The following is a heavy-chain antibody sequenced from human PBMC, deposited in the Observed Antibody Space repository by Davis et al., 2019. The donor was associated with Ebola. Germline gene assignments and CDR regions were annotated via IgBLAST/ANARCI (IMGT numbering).Heavy chain of an antibody. CDR1: GFTFSSYW. CDR3: ARDGMIVVVITYYFDY. Sequence: GESLKISCAASGFTFSSYWMSWVRQAPGKGLEWVANIKQDGSEKYYVDSVKGRFTISRDNSKNTLYLQMNSLRAEDTAVYYCARDGMIVVVITYYFDYWGQGTLVTVSS. V-gene: IGHV3-7*01. D-gene: IGHD3-22*01. J-gene: IGHJ4*02. CDR2: IKQDGSEK.